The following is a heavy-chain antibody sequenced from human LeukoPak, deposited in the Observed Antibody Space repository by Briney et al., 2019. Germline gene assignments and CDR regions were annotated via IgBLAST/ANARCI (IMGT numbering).Heavy chain of an antibody. J-gene: IGHJ5*02. CDR1: GGSISSYY. V-gene: IGHV4-38-2*02. D-gene: IGHD2-2*01. Sequence: SETLSLTCTVSGGSISSYYWGWIRQPPGKGLEWIGSMYHSGDTYYNPSLKSRVTISVDTSKNQLSLKLSSVTAADTAVYYCARSKAHLSTSWYGTWFDPWGQGTLVTVSS. CDR2: MYHSGDT. CDR3: ARSKAHLSTSWYGTWFDP.